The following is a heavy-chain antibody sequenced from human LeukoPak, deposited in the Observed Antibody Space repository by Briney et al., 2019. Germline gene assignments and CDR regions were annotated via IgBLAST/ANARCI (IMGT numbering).Heavy chain of an antibody. Sequence: GGSLRLSCVVSDFTFAVSWVRRAPGTGLEWVSTINGRGDDSFHADSVKGRFTISRDTTKNTLYLRMSSLRAADTAMYFCVRMRGPERRHCFDYWSQGALLIVSS. J-gene: IGHJ4*02. D-gene: IGHD2-2*01. CDR1: DFTFA. CDR2: INGRGDDS. V-gene: IGHV3-23*01. CDR3: VRMRGPERRHCFDY.